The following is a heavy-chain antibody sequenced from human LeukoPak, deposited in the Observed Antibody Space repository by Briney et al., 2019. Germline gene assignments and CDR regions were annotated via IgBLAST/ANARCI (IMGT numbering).Heavy chain of an antibody. J-gene: IGHJ4*02. CDR2: IYHSGTT. V-gene: IGHV4-38-2*02. CDR1: GYSISSGFF. CDR3: ARGNGYYGEDFAY. Sequence: PSETLSLTCTVPGYSISSGFFWGWIRQPPGKGLEWIGTIYHSGTTYYNPSLKSRLTISLDTSKNQFSLKLSSVTAADTAVYYCARGNGYYGEDFAYWGQGTLVTVSS. D-gene: IGHD3-22*01.